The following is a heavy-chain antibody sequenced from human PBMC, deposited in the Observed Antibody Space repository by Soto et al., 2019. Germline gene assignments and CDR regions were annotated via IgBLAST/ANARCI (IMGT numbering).Heavy chain of an antibody. V-gene: IGHV3-30-3*01. CDR2: ISYDGSNN. Sequence: QVQLVESGGGVVQPGRSLRLCCAASGFTFSSYAMHWVRQAPGKGLEWVAVISYDGSNNYYADSVKGRFTISRDNSKNTLYLQMNSLRAEDTAVYYCAREGGSYYRTLDSWGQGTLVTVSS. D-gene: IGHD1-26*01. CDR1: GFTFSSYA. CDR3: AREGGSYYRTLDS. J-gene: IGHJ5*01.